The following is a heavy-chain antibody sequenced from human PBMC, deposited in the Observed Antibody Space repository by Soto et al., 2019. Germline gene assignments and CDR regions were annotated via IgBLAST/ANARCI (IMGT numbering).Heavy chain of an antibody. CDR1: GFTFSTKG. V-gene: IGHV3-23*01. CDR3: AKKSGVGATWYFDY. CDR2: LPEIGTNT. D-gene: IGHD1-26*01. Sequence: GGPWRLSFASSGFTFSTKGISWVRQAPGKGLEWVSALPEIGTNTYYADSVKGRFTISRDNSKNTLFLQINNLRAGDTAVYYCAKKSGVGATWYFDYWGQGTLVPVSP. J-gene: IGHJ4*02.